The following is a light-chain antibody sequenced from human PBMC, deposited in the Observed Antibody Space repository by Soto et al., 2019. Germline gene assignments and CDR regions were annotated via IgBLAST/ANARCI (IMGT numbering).Light chain of an antibody. CDR3: QQRSNWPLT. V-gene: IGKV3D-20*02. CDR1: QSVSSSY. CDR2: DAS. Sequence: EIVLTQSPGTLSLSLGERATLSCRASQSVSSSYLAWYQQKPGQAPRLLMYDASTRATGIPARVSSSGSGTDFTLTISSLEPEDFAVYYCQQRSNWPLTFGQGTKVDIK. J-gene: IGKJ1*01.